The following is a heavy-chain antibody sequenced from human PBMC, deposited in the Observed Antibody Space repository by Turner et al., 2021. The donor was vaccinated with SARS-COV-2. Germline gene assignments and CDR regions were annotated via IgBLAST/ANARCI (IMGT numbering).Heavy chain of an antibody. CDR1: GFVVSSNS. Sequence: ELQLVETGGGLIQPGGSLRLSVAASGFVVSSNSMNWVRQAPGKGLEWISVIYSGGSTYYADSVKGRFTISRDSSKNTLYLQMNSLRAEDTAVYYCARPFGTAVVPPSWGQGTTVTVSS. J-gene: IGHJ6*02. CDR2: IYSGGST. V-gene: IGHV3-53*02. CDR3: ARPFGTAVVPPS. D-gene: IGHD2-2*01.